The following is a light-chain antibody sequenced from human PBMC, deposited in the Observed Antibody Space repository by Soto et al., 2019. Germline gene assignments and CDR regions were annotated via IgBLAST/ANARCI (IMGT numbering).Light chain of an antibody. V-gene: IGLV2-11*01. CDR1: SSDVGAYNY. Sequence: QSALTQPRSVSGSPGQSVTLSCTGTSSDVGAYNYVSWYQQHAGKAPKLMIFDVNKRPSGVPDRFSGSKSGNTASLTISGLQAEDEAAYYCCSYVGRYSWVFGGGTKLTGL. CDR3: CSYVGRYSWV. CDR2: DVN. J-gene: IGLJ2*01.